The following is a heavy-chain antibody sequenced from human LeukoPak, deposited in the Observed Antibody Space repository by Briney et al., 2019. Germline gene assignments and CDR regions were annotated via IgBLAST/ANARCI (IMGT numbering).Heavy chain of an antibody. J-gene: IGHJ1*01. V-gene: IGHV4-34*01. CDR1: GGSFSGYY. CDR3: ARAIRGVHPKYFQH. D-gene: IGHD1-1*01. Sequence: SETLSLTCAVYGGSFSGYYWSWIRQPPGKGLEWIGEINHSGSTDYNPSLKSRVTISVDTSKNQFSLKPSSVTAADTAVYYCARAIRGVHPKYFQHWGQGTLVTVSS. CDR2: INHSGST.